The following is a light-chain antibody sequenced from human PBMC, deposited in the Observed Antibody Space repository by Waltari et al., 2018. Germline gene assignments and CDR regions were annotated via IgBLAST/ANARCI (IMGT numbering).Light chain of an antibody. CDR3: QQAHNYPYT. V-gene: IGKV1-12*01. CDR2: AAS. J-gene: IGKJ2*01. Sequence: DIQMTQSPYSVSASVGDTVTITCRASQDITTWLAWYQQKPGKAPRLLIYAASSLQSGVPSRFSGSGSGTDFTLTTSSLQPEDSATYCCQQAHNYPYTFGQGTKVEIK. CDR1: QDITTW.